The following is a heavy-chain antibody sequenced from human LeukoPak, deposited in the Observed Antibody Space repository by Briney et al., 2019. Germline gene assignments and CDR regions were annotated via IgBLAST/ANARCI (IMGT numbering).Heavy chain of an antibody. CDR1: GFTFSSYA. V-gene: IGHV3-23*01. CDR2: ISGSGGST. Sequence: GGSLRLSCAASGFTFSSYARSWVRQAPGKGLEWVSAISGSGGSTYYADSVKGRFTISRDNSKNTLYLQMNSLRAEDTAVYYCAKHPITMIVEPSPYVFWGQGTLVTVSS. CDR3: AKHPITMIVEPSPYVF. J-gene: IGHJ4*02. D-gene: IGHD3-22*01.